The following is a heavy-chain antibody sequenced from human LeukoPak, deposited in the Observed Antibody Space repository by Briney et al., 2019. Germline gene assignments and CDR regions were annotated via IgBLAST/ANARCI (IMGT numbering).Heavy chain of an antibody. V-gene: IGHV3-7*03. Sequence: GGSLRLSCAASGFTFSTSWMSWVRQVPGKGLEWVANIKKDGSETYYVDSVKGRFTISRDNAKNSLYLQMNSLRAEDTAMYYCARGRYSGTAYYFDYWGQGTLVTVSS. J-gene: IGHJ4*02. CDR3: ARGRYSGTAYYFDY. CDR2: IKKDGSET. D-gene: IGHD5-12*01. CDR1: GFTFSTSW.